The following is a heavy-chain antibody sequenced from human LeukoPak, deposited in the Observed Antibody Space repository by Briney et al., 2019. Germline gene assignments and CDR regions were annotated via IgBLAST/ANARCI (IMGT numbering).Heavy chain of an antibody. CDR3: AKEGLVGAEGRTRYYYMDV. D-gene: IGHD1-26*01. J-gene: IGHJ6*03. V-gene: IGHV3-9*03. CDR2: ISWNSGSI. Sequence: PGGSPRLSCAASGFTFDDYAMHWVRQAPGKGLEWVSGISWNSGSIGYADSVKGRFTISRDNAKNSLYLQMNSLRAEDMALYYCAKEGLVGAEGRTRYYYMDVWGKGTTVTVSS. CDR1: GFTFDDYA.